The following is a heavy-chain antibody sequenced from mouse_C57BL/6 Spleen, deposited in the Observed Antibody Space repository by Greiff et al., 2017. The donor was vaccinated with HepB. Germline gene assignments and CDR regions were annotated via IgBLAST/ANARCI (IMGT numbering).Heavy chain of an antibody. CDR3: ASIYYDYYFDY. CDR2: ISSGGSYT. Sequence: EVQLVESGGDLVKPGGSLKLSCAASGFTFSSYGMSWVRQTPDKRLEWVATISSGGSYTYYPDSVKGRFTISRDNAKNTLYLQMSSLKSEDTAMYYCASIYYDYYFDYWGQGTTLTVSS. CDR1: GFTFSSYG. J-gene: IGHJ2*01. D-gene: IGHD2-4*01. V-gene: IGHV5-6*01.